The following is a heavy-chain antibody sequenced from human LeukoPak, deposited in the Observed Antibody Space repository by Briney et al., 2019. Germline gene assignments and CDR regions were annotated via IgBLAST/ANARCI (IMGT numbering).Heavy chain of an antibody. CDR1: GFTFSSYW. CDR2: INSDGSST. CDR3: ARVGHSGGGDMDV. V-gene: IGHV3-74*01. D-gene: IGHD6-13*01. J-gene: IGHJ6*02. Sequence: GGSLRLSCAASGFTFSSYWMQWVRQAPGKGLVWVSRINSDGSSTYYADSVKGRFTISRDNAKNTLYVQMNSLSAEDTAVYYCARVGHSGGGDMDVWGQGTTVTVSS.